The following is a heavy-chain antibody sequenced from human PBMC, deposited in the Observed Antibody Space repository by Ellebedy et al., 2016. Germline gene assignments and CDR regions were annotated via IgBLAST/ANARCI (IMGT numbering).Heavy chain of an antibody. CDR3: ARLVTIFGVDYYYMDV. J-gene: IGHJ6*03. CDR2: IYPGDSDT. Sequence: GESLKISXKGSGYSFTSYWIGWVRQMPGKGLEWMGIIYPGDSDTRYSPSFQGQVTISADKSISTAYLQWSSLKASDTAMYYCARLVTIFGVDYYYMDVWGKGTTVTVSS. V-gene: IGHV5-51*01. CDR1: GYSFTSYW. D-gene: IGHD3-3*01.